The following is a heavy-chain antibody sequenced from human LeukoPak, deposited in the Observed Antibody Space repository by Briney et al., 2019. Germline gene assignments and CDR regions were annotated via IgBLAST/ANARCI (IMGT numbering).Heavy chain of an antibody. J-gene: IGHJ3*02. CDR1: GYTFTSYG. CDR2: ISAYNGNT. D-gene: IGHD3-22*01. CDR3: ATTSYYSSVVAFDI. Sequence: ASVKVSCKASGYTFTSYGISWVRQAPGQGLEWMGWISAYNGNTNYAQKLQGRVTMTEDTSTDTAYMELSSLRSEDTAVYYCATTSYYSSVVAFDIWGQGTMVTVSS. V-gene: IGHV1-18*01.